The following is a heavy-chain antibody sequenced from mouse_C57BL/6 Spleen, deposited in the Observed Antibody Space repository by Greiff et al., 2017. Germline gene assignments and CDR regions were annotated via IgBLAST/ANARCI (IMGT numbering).Heavy chain of an antibody. CDR2: IWSGGST. Sequence: QVQLQQSGPGLVQPSQSLSITCTVSGFSLTSYGVHWVRQSPGKGLEWLGVIWSGGSTDYNAAFISRLSISKDNSKSQVFFKMNRLQADDTAIYYCARGEELFDYWGQGTTLTVSS. D-gene: IGHD4-1*01. CDR1: GFSLTSYG. V-gene: IGHV2-2*01. CDR3: ARGEELFDY. J-gene: IGHJ2*01.